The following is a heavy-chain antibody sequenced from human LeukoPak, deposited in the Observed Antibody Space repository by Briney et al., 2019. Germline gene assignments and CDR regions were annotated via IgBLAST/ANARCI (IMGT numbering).Heavy chain of an antibody. Sequence: GGSLRLSCAGSGFTFSAYAMAWVRQVSGKGLECVSHITTGGSSIFYADSVKGRFTISRDNAKNSLYLQMNSLRAEDAAIYYCARISGTTIRYWGQGTLVTVSS. CDR3: ARISGTTIRY. D-gene: IGHD3-10*01. V-gene: IGHV3-48*04. CDR2: ITTGGSSI. CDR1: GFTFSAYA. J-gene: IGHJ4*02.